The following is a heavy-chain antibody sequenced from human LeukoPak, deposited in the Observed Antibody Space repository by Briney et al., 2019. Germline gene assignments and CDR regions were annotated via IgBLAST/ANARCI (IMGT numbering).Heavy chain of an antibody. V-gene: IGHV4-59*01. J-gene: IGHJ4*02. D-gene: IGHD5-18*01. Sequence: PSETLSLTCTVSGVSISSYYWSWIRQPPGKGLEWIGYIYYSGSTNYNPSLRSRVTISVDTSKNQFSLKLSSVTAADTAVYYCAGEDSYGSGFDYWGQGTLVTVSS. CDR3: AGEDSYGSGFDY. CDR1: GVSISSYY. CDR2: IYYSGST.